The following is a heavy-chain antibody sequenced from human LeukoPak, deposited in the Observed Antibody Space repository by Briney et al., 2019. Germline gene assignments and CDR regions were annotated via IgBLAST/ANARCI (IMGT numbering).Heavy chain of an antibody. V-gene: IGHV1-18*01. D-gene: IGHD6-6*01. CDR2: ISAYNGNT. J-gene: IGHJ4*02. CDR3: ARSVIAARPSYFDY. CDR1: GYTFTSCG. Sequence: ASVKVSCKASGYTFTSCGISWVRQAPGQGLEWMGWISAYNGNTNYAQKLQGRVTMTTDTSTSTAYMELRSLRSDDTAVYYCARSVIAARPSYFDYWGQGTLVTVSS.